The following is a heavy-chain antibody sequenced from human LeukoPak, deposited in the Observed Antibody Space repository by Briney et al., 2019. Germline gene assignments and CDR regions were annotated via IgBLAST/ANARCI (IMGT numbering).Heavy chain of an antibody. CDR3: ARDASLQTGAFDV. CDR1: GVSVSDYY. Sequence: PSETLSLTCTVSGVSVSDYYWSWIRQPPGKGLEWIGYIYNSGSTNYNPSLKSRVTISVDTSKNQFSLNLTSVTAADTAMYYCARDASLQTGAFDVWGQGTMVTVSS. V-gene: IGHV4-59*02. CDR2: IYNSGST. J-gene: IGHJ3*01. D-gene: IGHD5-24*01.